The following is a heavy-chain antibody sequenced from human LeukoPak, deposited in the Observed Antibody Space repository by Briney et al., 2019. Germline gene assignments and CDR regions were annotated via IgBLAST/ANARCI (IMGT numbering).Heavy chain of an antibody. Sequence: PGGSLRLSCTAYAFTFSSYWMSWVRQAPGKGLEWVANIKQDGSEKYYVDSVKGRFTISRDNAKNPLYLQMNSLRAEDTALYYCAKDTYYDSSGYFDYWGQGTLVTVSS. CDR1: AFTFSSYW. CDR2: IKQDGSEK. V-gene: IGHV3-7*03. CDR3: AKDTYYDSSGYFDY. D-gene: IGHD3-22*01. J-gene: IGHJ4*02.